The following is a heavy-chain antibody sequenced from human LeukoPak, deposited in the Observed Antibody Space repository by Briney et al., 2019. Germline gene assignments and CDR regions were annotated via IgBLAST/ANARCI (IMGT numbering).Heavy chain of an antibody. D-gene: IGHD2-2*01. CDR1: GVSMSSSSYY. Sequence: SETLSLTCSVSGVSMSSSSYYWGWIRQPPGRGLEWIGSVYYTGGTYYNPSLKSRVTISIDTSKNQFSLKLNSVTAADTAVYYCAKLVVVPAARYNWFDPWGQGTLVTVSS. CDR3: AKLVVVPAARYNWFDP. J-gene: IGHJ5*02. V-gene: IGHV4-39*01. CDR2: VYYTGGT.